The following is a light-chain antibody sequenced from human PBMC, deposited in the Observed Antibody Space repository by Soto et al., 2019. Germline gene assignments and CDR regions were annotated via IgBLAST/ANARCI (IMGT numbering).Light chain of an antibody. J-gene: IGKJ4*01. CDR3: QQSYNTPLT. CDR1: QSISSS. Sequence: DIQMTQSPSSLSASVGDRVTITCRASQSISSSLNWYQRKPGKAPKLLIYSASSLQSGVPSRFGGSGSGTDFTLTISSLQPEDFATYYCQQSYNTPLTFGGGTKV. V-gene: IGKV1-39*01. CDR2: SAS.